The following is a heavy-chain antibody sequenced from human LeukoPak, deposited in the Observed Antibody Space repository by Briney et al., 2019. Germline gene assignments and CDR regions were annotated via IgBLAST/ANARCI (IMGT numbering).Heavy chain of an antibody. J-gene: IGHJ3*02. CDR3: ARQGRPGTFDI. D-gene: IGHD1-14*01. V-gene: IGHV5-51*01. Sequence: GESLKISCKGSGFTFSSQWIAWVRQMPGKGLDYMGIIYPADSDTRYSPSFQGQVTISADKSISTAYLQWSSLRASDTAMYCCARQGRPGTFDIWGQGTMVIVSS. CDR1: GFTFSSQW. CDR2: IYPADSDT.